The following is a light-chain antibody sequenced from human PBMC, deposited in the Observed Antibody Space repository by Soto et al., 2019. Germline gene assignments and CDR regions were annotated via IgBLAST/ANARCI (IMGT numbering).Light chain of an antibody. CDR1: QSVRGY. J-gene: IGKJ4*01. CDR2: DAS. Sequence: EIVLRHSPATLSLSPCERAALSGRASQSVRGYLAWYQQKPGQAPRLLIYDASFRVTGLPARFSGSGSGTDFTLTISSLEPEDFAVYYCQQRSDWPLTFGGGTKVDIK. CDR3: QQRSDWPLT. V-gene: IGKV3-11*01.